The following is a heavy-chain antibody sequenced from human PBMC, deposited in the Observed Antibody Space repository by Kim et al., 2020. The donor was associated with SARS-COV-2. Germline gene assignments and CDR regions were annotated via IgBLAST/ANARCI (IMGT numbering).Heavy chain of an antibody. CDR2: ISYDGSNK. D-gene: IGHD6-13*01. CDR3: AKDSSSWYLVGIRYYYYGMDV. V-gene: IGHV3-30*18. CDR1: GFTFSSYG. J-gene: IGHJ6*02. Sequence: GGSLRLSCAASGFTFSSYGMHWVRQAPGKGLEWVAVISYDGSNKYYADSVKGRFTISRDNSKNTLYLQMNSLRAEDTAVYYCAKDSSSWYLVGIRYYYYGMDVWGQGTTVTVSS.